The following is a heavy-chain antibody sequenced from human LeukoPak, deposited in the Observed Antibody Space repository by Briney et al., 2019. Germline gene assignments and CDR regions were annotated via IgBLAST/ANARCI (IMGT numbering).Heavy chain of an antibody. Sequence: PGGSLRLSCAASGFTFSSYAMSWVRQAPGKGLEWVSAISGSGRSTYYADSVKGRFTISRDNSKNTLYLQMNSLRAEDTAVYYCAKDGKYYDFWSGYYSRSYYYYMDVWGKGTTVTVSS. J-gene: IGHJ6*03. CDR1: GFTFSSYA. CDR3: AKDGKYYDFWSGYYSRSYYYYMDV. V-gene: IGHV3-23*01. D-gene: IGHD3-3*01. CDR2: ISGSGRST.